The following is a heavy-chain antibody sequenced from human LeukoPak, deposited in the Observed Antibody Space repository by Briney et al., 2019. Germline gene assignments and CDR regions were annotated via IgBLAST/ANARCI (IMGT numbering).Heavy chain of an antibody. Sequence: SVKVSCKTSGGTFINYAFCWVRQAPGQGLEWMGGIIPVFNAANYAQRFQGRVTITADKSTNTVYMELSTLRFEDTAIYYCARKKGGDIYNWNEPDSWFDPWGQGTLVTVS. CDR2: IIPVFNAA. J-gene: IGHJ5*02. CDR1: GGTFINYA. V-gene: IGHV1-69*06. D-gene: IGHD1-20*01. CDR3: ARKKGGDIYNWNEPDSWFDP.